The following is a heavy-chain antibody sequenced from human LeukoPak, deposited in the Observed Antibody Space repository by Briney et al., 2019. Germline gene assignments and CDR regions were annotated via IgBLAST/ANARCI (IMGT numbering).Heavy chain of an antibody. CDR3: ARDYYDSSGYLGY. J-gene: IGHJ4*02. CDR1: GFTFSSYW. CDR2: ISSSSSYI. V-gene: IGHV3-21*01. D-gene: IGHD3-22*01. Sequence: GGSLRLSCAASGFTFSSYWMHWVRQAPGKGLGWVSSISSSSSYIYYADSVKGRFTISRDNAKNSLYLQMNSLRAEDTAVYYCARDYYDSSGYLGYWGQGTLVTVSS.